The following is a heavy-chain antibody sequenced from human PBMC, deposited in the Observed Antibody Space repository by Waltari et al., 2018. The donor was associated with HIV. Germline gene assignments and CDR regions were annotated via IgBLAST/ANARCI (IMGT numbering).Heavy chain of an antibody. Sequence: EVQLVESGGGLVQPGGSLRLSCAASGCPVSSNYMRWVRQAPGKGLEWVSVIYSGGSTYYADSVKGRFTISRDNSKNTLYLQMNSLRAEDTAVYYCASIAYCGGDCYPRGMDVWGQGTTVTVSS. CDR1: GCPVSSNY. CDR3: ASIAYCGGDCYPRGMDV. CDR2: IYSGGST. D-gene: IGHD2-21*02. J-gene: IGHJ6*02. V-gene: IGHV3-66*01.